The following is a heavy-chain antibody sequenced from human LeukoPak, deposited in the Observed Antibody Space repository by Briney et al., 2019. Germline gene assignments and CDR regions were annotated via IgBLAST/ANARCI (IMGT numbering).Heavy chain of an antibody. CDR2: IRYDGSNK. CDR3: ARDQTYSGSGIYTYFDY. V-gene: IGHV3-30*02. J-gene: IGHJ4*02. CDR1: GFTFNTYA. Sequence: GGSLRLSCAASGFTFNTYAMHWVRQAPGKGLEWVTFIRYDGSNKYYTESVKGRFTVSRDDSTNTLYLQMSSLRVEDTAVYYCARDQTYSGSGIYTYFDYWGQGILVTVSS. D-gene: IGHD3-10*01.